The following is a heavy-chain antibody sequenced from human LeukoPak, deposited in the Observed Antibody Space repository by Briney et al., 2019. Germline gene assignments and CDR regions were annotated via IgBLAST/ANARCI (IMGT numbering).Heavy chain of an antibody. Sequence: GGSLRLSCAASGFTFSSYSMNWVRQAPGKGLEWVSGISGSGGTTYYADSVKGRFTISRDTSINTLFLQMNSLRAEDTAVYYCAKLKGGTMIRGVTIDYWGQGTLVTVSS. CDR2: ISGSGGTT. CDR1: GFTFSSYS. D-gene: IGHD3-10*01. J-gene: IGHJ4*02. V-gene: IGHV3-23*01. CDR3: AKLKGGTMIRGVTIDY.